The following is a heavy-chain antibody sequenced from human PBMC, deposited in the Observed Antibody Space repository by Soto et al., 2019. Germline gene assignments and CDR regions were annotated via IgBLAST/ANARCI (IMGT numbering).Heavy chain of an antibody. D-gene: IGHD3-16*01. Sequence: SGTRSLTCPVSGGSLSSYYWCLPRPPAGKGLEWIGRFYPSGNTNYNPSLKSRLTMSADTSRNQFSLNLTSVTAADTAVYYCARCGLDYGMDVWGQGTTVNVS. CDR2: FYPSGNT. J-gene: IGHJ6*02. CDR1: GGSLSSYY. V-gene: IGHV4-4*07. CDR3: ARCGLDYGMDV.